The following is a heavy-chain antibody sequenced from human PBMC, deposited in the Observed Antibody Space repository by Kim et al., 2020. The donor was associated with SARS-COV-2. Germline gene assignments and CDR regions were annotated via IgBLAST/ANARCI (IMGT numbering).Heavy chain of an antibody. D-gene: IGHD1-26*01. CDR2: KSGRP. CDR3: ARGERLDS. Sequence: KSGRPGYAQKCQCRVTMSRDTSTNTAYMELNSLRVEDTAVYYCARGERLDSWGQGTLVTVSS. J-gene: IGHJ4*02. V-gene: IGHV1-8*01.